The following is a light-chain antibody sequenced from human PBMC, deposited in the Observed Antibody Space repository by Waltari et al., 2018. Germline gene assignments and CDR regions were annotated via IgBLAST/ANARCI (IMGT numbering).Light chain of an antibody. CDR2: AAS. Sequence: DIQMTQSPSSLSASIGYRVTITCRASQSIRNHVNGYQQQPGTAPRLLIYAASKLEGGVPSRFSGSGSGTEFTLSISSLQTEDFAIYYCQQSYNSPLTFGQGTRLEIK. J-gene: IGKJ5*01. V-gene: IGKV1-39*01. CDR1: QSIRNH. CDR3: QQSYNSPLT.